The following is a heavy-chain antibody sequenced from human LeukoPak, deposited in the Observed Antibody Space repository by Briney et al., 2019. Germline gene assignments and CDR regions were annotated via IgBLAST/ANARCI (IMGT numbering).Heavy chain of an antibody. D-gene: IGHD1-7*01. J-gene: IGHJ4*02. Sequence: PGGSLRLSCAASGFSFSSYDMSWVRQSPGKGLEWVSAISGSGGSTHYADSVKGRFTISTDNSKNTLYLQMDSLRAEDTAVYYCAKAETTSGYFWGQGTLVTVSS. CDR1: GFSFSSYD. V-gene: IGHV3-23*01. CDR2: ISGSGGST. CDR3: AKAETTSGYF.